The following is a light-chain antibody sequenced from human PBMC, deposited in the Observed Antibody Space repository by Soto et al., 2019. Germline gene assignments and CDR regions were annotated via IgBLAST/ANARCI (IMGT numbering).Light chain of an antibody. CDR3: FSFTTDWTHV. CDR1: SSDIGAYNY. CDR2: EVS. V-gene: IGLV2-14*01. J-gene: IGLJ1*01. Sequence: QSALTQPASVSGSPGQSITISCTGSSSDIGAYNYVSWFQQYPGKAPKLIISEVSNRPSGVSNRFSGSKSGTAASLIISGLQTEDEADYFCFSFTTDWTHVFGTGTKLTVL.